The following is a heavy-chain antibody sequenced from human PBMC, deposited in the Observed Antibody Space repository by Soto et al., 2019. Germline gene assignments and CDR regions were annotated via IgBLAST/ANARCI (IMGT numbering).Heavy chain of an antibody. CDR3: ARGFMIFGVVITSVYYYGMDV. J-gene: IGHJ6*02. V-gene: IGHV1-18*01. D-gene: IGHD3-3*01. Sequence: QVQLVQSGAEVKKPGASVKVSCKASGYTSTSYGISWVRQAPGEGLEWMGWISAYKGNTNYAQKLQGRVTMTTDTATSTAYMELRSLRSDDTAVYYCARGFMIFGVVITSVYYYGMDVWGQGTTVTVSS. CDR1: GYTSTSYG. CDR2: ISAYKGNT.